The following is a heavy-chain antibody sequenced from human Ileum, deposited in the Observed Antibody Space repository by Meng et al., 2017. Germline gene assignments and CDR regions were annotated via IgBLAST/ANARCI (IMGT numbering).Heavy chain of an antibody. CDR3: AKDRYCSYTSCYAGLDY. Sequence: GESLKISCAASGFTFDDYAMHWVRQAPGKGLEWVSLISCDGGSTYYADSVKGRFTISRDNSKNSLYLQMNSLRAEDTALYYCAKDRYCSYTSCYAGLDYWGQGTLVTVSS. CDR1: GFTFDDYA. CDR2: ISCDGGST. V-gene: IGHV3-43D*04. D-gene: IGHD2-2*01. J-gene: IGHJ4*02.